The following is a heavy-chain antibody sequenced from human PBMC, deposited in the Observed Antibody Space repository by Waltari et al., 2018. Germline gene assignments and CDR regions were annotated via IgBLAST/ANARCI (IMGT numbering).Heavy chain of an antibody. CDR1: GYTFTGYY. CDR2: INPNSGGT. Sequence: QVQLVQSGAEVKKPGASVKVSCKASGYTFTGYYMHWVRQAPGQGLEWVGWINPNSGGTNYAQKFQGRVAMTRDTSISTAYMELSRLRSDDTAVYYCARQGSYSSGWYHSDAFDIWGQGTMVTVSS. CDR3: ARQGSYSSGWYHSDAFDI. V-gene: IGHV1-2*02. J-gene: IGHJ3*02. D-gene: IGHD6-19*01.